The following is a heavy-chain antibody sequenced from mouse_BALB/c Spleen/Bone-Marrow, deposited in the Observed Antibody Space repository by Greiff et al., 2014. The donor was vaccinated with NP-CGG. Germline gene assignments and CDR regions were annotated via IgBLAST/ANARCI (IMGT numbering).Heavy chain of an antibody. V-gene: IGHV1-9*01. D-gene: IGHD2-3*01. CDR3: ARDGYSSLAMDY. J-gene: IGHJ4*01. CDR2: ILPGSTST. CDR1: GYTFSGYW. Sequence: QVQLQQSGAELMKPGASVKISCKTTGYTFSGYWIEWVKQRPGHGLEWIGEILPGSTSTNYNEKFKDKATFTADTSSNTAYMQLSSLTSEDSVVYYCARDGYSSLAMDYWGQGTSVTVSS.